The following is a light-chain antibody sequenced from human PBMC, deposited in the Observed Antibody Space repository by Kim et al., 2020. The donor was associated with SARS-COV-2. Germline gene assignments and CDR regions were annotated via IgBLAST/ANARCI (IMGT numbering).Light chain of an antibody. CDR2: DKN. CDR3: NSRDNSGYHWV. V-gene: IGLV3-19*01. Sequence: SSELTQDPVVSVALGQTVRVTCQGDILRSYYASWYQQKPGQAPILVIYDKNNRPSGIPDRFSGSSSGNTAYLTITGAQAEDEADYYCNSRDNSGYHWVFGGGTQLTVL. J-gene: IGLJ3*02. CDR1: ILRSYY.